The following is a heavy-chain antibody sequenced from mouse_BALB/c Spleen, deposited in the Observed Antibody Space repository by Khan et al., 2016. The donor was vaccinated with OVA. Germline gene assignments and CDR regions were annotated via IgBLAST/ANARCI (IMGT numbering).Heavy chain of an antibody. Sequence: VQLQQSGAELARPGASVKMSCKASGYTFTSYTMHWVKQRPGQGLEWIGYINPSNDYTNYNQNLTEKAPLIVDKSSRTAYMQLSSLTSEDSSVDYCVREGTYHRADGCFAYWGQGTLVTVSA. J-gene: IGHJ3*01. CDR1: GYTFTSYT. CDR2: INPSNDYT. CDR3: VREGTYHRADGCFAY. V-gene: IGHV1-4*01. D-gene: IGHD3-3*01.